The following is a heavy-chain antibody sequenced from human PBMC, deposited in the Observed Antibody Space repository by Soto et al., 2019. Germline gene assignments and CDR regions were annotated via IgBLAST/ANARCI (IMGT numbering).Heavy chain of an antibody. CDR1: GFTFSSFA. D-gene: IGHD1-26*01. CDR3: AKENSGIYYAGADY. Sequence: EVQLLESGGGLVQPGGSLILSCAASGFTFSSFAMNCVRQAPGKGLEWVSGVRGSGVSTYYADSVKVRFTIVRDKSKNTLELQMNSLGAENTAVYSCAKENSGIYYAGADYWGQGIMVTIT. V-gene: IGHV3-23*01. CDR2: VRGSGVST. J-gene: IGHJ4*02.